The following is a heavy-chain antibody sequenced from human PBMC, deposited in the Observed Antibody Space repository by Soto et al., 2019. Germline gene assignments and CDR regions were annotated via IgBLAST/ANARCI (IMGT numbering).Heavy chain of an antibody. CDR2: ISSSSSYI. V-gene: IGHV3-21*01. CDR3: ARDPEDYGGNSGIDGNY. Sequence: WWSLRLSCSASVFTFSSYSMNWFRQAPGKGLEWVSSISSSSSYIYYADSVKGRFTISRDNAKNSLYLQMNSLRAEDTAVYYCARDPEDYGGNSGIDGNYWGQGTLVTVSS. CDR1: VFTFSSYS. J-gene: IGHJ4*02. D-gene: IGHD4-17*01.